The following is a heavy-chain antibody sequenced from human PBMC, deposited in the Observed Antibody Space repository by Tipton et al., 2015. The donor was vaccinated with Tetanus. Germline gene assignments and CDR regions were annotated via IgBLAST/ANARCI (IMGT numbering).Heavy chain of an antibody. J-gene: IGHJ4*02. V-gene: IGHV3-30*18. CDR1: RFTFSSYG. Sequence: SLRLSCAASRFTFSSYGMHWVRQAPGKGLEWVAVISYDGNSEYYADSVKGRFTISRDNSKNTLSLQMNSLRAEDTAVYYCAKDRRLYNWNSFDYWGQGTLVTVSS. CDR3: AKDRRLYNWNSFDY. D-gene: IGHD1-7*01. CDR2: ISYDGNSE.